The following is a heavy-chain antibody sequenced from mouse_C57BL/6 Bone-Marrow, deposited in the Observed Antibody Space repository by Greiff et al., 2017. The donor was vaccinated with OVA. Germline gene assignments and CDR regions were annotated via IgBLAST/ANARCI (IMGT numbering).Heavy chain of an antibody. CDR3: ARNYDYDANYFDY. J-gene: IGHJ2*01. V-gene: IGHV1-69*01. D-gene: IGHD2-4*01. Sequence: QVQLQQPGAELVMPGASVKLSCKASGYTFTSYWMHWVKQRPGQGLEWIGEIDPSDSYTNYNQKFKGKSTLTVDKSSSTAYMQLSSLTSEDSAVYYCARNYDYDANYFDYWGQGTTLTVSS. CDR2: IDPSDSYT. CDR1: GYTFTSYW.